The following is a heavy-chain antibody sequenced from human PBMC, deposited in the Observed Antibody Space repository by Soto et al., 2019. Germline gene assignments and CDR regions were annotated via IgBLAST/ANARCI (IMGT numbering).Heavy chain of an antibody. J-gene: IGHJ3*02. D-gene: IGHD6-13*01. V-gene: IGHV3-33*01. CDR3: ASSSSRDNAAFDI. CDR1: GFTFSSYG. Sequence: QVQLVESGGGVVQPGRSLRLSCAASGFTFSSYGMHWVRQAPGKGLEWVAVIWYDGSNKYYADSVKGRFTISRDNSKNTLYLQMNSLRAEDTAVYYCASSSSRDNAAFDIWGQGTMVTVSS. CDR2: IWYDGSNK.